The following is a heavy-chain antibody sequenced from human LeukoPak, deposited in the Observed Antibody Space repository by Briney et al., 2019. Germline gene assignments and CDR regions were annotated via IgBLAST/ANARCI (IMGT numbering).Heavy chain of an antibody. CDR3: ARDKSRTYGSADAFDI. Sequence: SETLSLTCTVSGGSISSYYWSWIRQPAGKGLEWIGRIYTSGSTNYNPSLKSRVTMSVDTSKKQFSLKLSSVTAADTAVYYCARDKSRTYGSADAFDIWGHGTMVTVSS. J-gene: IGHJ3*02. D-gene: IGHD3-10*01. V-gene: IGHV4-4*07. CDR1: GGSISSYY. CDR2: IYTSGST.